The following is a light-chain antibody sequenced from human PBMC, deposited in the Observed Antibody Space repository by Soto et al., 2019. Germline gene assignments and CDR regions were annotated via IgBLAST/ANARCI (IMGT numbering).Light chain of an antibody. V-gene: IGLV2-14*01. CDR3: SSYTSSSTPVV. Sequence: QSALTQPASVSGSPGQSITISCTGTSSDVGRYNHVSWYQHHPGKAPKLMIYEVSNRPSGVSNRFSGSKSGNTASLTISGLQAEDEADYYCSSYTSSSTPVVFGGGTKVTVL. CDR1: SSDVGRYNH. J-gene: IGLJ2*01. CDR2: EVS.